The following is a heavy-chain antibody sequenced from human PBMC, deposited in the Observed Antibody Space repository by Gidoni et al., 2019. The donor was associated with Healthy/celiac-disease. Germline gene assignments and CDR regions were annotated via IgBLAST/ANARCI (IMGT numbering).Heavy chain of an antibody. D-gene: IGHD3-16*02. CDR1: GGSISSSSYY. CDR2: IYYSGST. J-gene: IGHJ5*02. V-gene: IGHV4-39*01. CDR3: ARRLRGGSSGSYRYRWFDP. Sequence: QLQLQESGPGLVKPSETLSLTCTVSGGSISSSSYYWGWIRQPPGKGLEWIGSIYYSGSTYYNPSLKSRVTISVDTSKNQFSLKLSSVTAADTAVYYCARRLRGGSSGSYRYRWFDPWGQGTLVTDSS.